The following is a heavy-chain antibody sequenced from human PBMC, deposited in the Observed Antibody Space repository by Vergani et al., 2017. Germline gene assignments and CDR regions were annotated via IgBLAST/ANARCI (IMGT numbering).Heavy chain of an antibody. D-gene: IGHD3-22*01. CDR1: GAPFSSYA. CDR2: IIPIFGTA. CDR3: ARDGREGYYDSSGMYYFDY. J-gene: IGHJ4*02. Sequence: QVQLVQSGAEVKKPGSPVKSPCKAFGAPFSSYAITGVRQAPGQGLEWMGGIIPIFGTANYAQKFQGRVTITADESTSTAYMELSSLRSEDTAVYYCARDGREGYYDSSGMYYFDYWGQGTLVTVSS. V-gene: IGHV1-69*01.